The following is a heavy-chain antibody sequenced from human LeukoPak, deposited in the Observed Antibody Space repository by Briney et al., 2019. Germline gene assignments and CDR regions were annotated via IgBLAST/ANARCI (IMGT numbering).Heavy chain of an antibody. Sequence: SETLSLTCTVSGGSISSYYWSWIRQPPGKGLEWIGRILNGGSTNYNPSLKSRLTMSVDTSKNQFSLKLNSVTAADTAVYYCTRGSMGGSGSYYKDYYYGMDVWGQGTTVTVS. D-gene: IGHD3-10*01. CDR1: GGSISSYY. CDR3: TRGSMGGSGSYYKDYYYGMDV. CDR2: ILNGGST. J-gene: IGHJ6*02. V-gene: IGHV4-4*07.